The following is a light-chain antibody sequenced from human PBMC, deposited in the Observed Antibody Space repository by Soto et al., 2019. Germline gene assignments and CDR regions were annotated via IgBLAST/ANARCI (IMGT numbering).Light chain of an antibody. CDR2: EVV. J-gene: IGLJ1*01. Sequence: QSALTQPPSASGSPGQSVTISCTGTRSDIGVYNFVSWYQHHPGKAPRLIIYEVVKRPSGVSDRFSGSKSGNTASLTVSGLQAVDEADYFCKSYAGSNTYVFGSGTKLTVL. V-gene: IGLV2-8*01. CDR1: RSDIGVYNF. CDR3: KSYAGSNTYV.